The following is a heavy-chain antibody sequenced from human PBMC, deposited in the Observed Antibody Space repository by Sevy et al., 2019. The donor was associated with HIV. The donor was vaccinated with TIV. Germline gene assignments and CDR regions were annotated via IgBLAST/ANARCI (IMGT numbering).Heavy chain of an antibody. J-gene: IGHJ6*03. Sequence: GGSLRLSCTASGVNLNDYAMHWVRQVPGKGLEWVSSINYNADNIFYADSVKGRFTISRDNGQKSLYLQMDSLRVDDTALHFCTKDAGSGSFFSGYSYWNYMDVWGQGTTVTVSS. CDR1: GVNLNDYA. V-gene: IGHV3-9*01. D-gene: IGHD1-26*01. CDR3: TKDAGSGSFFSGYSYWNYMDV. CDR2: INYNADNI.